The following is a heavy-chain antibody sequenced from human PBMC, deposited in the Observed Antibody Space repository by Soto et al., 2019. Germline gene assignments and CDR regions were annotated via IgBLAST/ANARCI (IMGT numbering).Heavy chain of an antibody. J-gene: IGHJ5*02. D-gene: IGHD6-13*01. CDR3: AKDHLTSGGTFWFDP. CDR2: ISGAGVST. CDR1: GFSFSSYP. Sequence: EVQLLESGGDLIQPGGSLRLSCAASGFSFSSYPMSWVRQAPGKGLEWVAAISGAGVSTYYADSVRGRFTISRENSKNTLYLQMSSLRAEDTALYYCAKDHLTSGGTFWFDPWGQGTLVTFSS. V-gene: IGHV3-23*01.